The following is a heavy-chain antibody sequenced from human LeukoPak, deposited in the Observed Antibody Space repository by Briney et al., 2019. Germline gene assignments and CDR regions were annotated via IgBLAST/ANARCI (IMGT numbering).Heavy chain of an antibody. D-gene: IGHD3-10*01. CDR1: GFTFSSYG. CDR3: AKVGEMSMVRGVSYYYFDY. V-gene: IGHV3-23*01. J-gene: IGHJ4*02. Sequence: GGSLRLSCAASGFTFSSYGMSWVRQAPGKGLEWVSAISGSGGSTYYADSVKGRFTISRDNSKNTLYLQMNSLRAEDTAVYYCAKVGEMSMVRGVSYYYFDYWGQGTLVTVSS. CDR2: ISGSGGST.